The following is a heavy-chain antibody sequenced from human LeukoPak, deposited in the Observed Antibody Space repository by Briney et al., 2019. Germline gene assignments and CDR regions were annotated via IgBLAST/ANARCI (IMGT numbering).Heavy chain of an antibody. CDR1: GYTFTIYG. CDR2: MSPNSGDT. CDR3: ARGPPNWGYDY. J-gene: IGHJ4*02. Sequence: ASVKASCKTSGYTFTIYGINWVRQATGQRPEWMGWMSPNSGDTGYAQKFQDRVTMTRNTSISTAYMELSSLRSDDTAVYYCARGPPNWGYDYWGPGTLVTVSS. D-gene: IGHD7-27*01. V-gene: IGHV1-8*02.